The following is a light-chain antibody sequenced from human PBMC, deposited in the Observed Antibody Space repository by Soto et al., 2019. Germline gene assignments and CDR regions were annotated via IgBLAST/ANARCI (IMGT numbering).Light chain of an antibody. CDR2: DVN. CDR1: SSDVGGYNY. J-gene: IGLJ2*01. Sequence: QSALTQPASVSGSPGQSITISCTGTSSDVGGYNYVSWYQQHPGEAPKLMIFDVNNRPSGVSNRFSGSKSGNTASLTISGLQAEDEADYYCSSYTTSTTLEVFGGGTKLTVL. V-gene: IGLV2-14*01. CDR3: SSYTTSTTLEV.